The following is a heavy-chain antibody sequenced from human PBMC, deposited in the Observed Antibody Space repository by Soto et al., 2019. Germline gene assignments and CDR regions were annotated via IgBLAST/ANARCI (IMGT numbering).Heavy chain of an antibody. D-gene: IGHD2-15*01. V-gene: IGHV1-3*05. CDR2: INAGNGNT. CDR3: ARGRYCSGGSCYKGWFDP. Sequence: QVQLVQSGAEEKKPGASVKVSCKASGYTFTSYAMHWVRQAPGQRLEWMGWINAGNGNTKYSQKFQGRVTITRDTSASTAYMELSSLRSEATAVYYCARGRYCSGGSCYKGWFDPWGQGTLVTVSS. J-gene: IGHJ5*02. CDR1: GYTFTSYA.